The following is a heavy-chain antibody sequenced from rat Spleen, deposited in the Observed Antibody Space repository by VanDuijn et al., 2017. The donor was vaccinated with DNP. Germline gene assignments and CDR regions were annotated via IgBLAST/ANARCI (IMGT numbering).Heavy chain of an antibody. J-gene: IGHJ2*01. CDR2: ISYDGSRT. CDR1: GLTFNDYN. V-gene: IGHV5S10*01. CDR3: TTDFERGY. D-gene: IGHD1-11*01. Sequence: EVQLVESGGGLVQAGRSLKLSCVASGLTFNDYNMAWVRQAPKKGLEWVATISYDGSRTYYRDSVKGRFTISRENAKSILYLQMDSLRSEDTATFYCTTDFERGYWGQGVMVTVSS.